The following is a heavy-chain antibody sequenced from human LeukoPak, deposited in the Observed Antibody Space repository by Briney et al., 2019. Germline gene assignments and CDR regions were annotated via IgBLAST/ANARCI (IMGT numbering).Heavy chain of an antibody. D-gene: IGHD6-13*01. CDR2: IYYSGST. J-gene: IGHJ4*02. V-gene: IGHV4-39*07. CDR3: ARNLIPEQLVLNF. Sequence: SETLSLTCTVSGGSISSSTYYWAWVRQPPGKGLEWIASIYYSGSTYYNPSLKSRVTISVDTSKNQFSLKLSSVTAADTAVYYCARNLIPEQLVLNFWGQGTLVTVSS. CDR1: GGSISSSTYY.